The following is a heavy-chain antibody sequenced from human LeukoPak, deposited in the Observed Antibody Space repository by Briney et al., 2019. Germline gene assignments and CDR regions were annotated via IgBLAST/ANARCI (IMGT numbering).Heavy chain of an antibody. CDR2: IYYSGST. Sequence: SETLSLTCTVPGGSISSYYWSWIRQPPGKGLEWIGYIYYSGSTNYNPSLKSRVTISVDTSKNQFSLKLSSVTAADTAVYYCARDRDSSSWYGSGFDPWGQGTLVTVSS. CDR1: GGSISSYY. D-gene: IGHD6-13*01. J-gene: IGHJ5*02. V-gene: IGHV4-59*01. CDR3: ARDRDSSSWYGSGFDP.